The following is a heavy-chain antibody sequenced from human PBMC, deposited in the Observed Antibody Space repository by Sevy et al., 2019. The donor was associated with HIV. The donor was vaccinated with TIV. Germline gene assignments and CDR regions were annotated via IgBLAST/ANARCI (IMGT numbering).Heavy chain of an antibody. J-gene: IGHJ4*02. CDR1: GYTFTSHG. Sequence: ASVKGSCKASGYTFTSHGISWVRQAPGQGLEWVGWISTYNDDTKYAQKVQGRVTMTTDTSTTTVFMELRSLRSDDTAIYYCARDLPPLDYYGSGSYYTSDYWGQGTLVTVSS. CDR2: ISTYNDDT. CDR3: ARDLPPLDYYGSGSYYTSDY. V-gene: IGHV1-18*01. D-gene: IGHD3-10*01.